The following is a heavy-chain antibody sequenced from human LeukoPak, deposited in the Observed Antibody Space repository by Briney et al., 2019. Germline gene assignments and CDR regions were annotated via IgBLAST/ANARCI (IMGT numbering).Heavy chain of an antibody. CDR1: GGSISSYY. CDR3: AREYSSQLPGPGHFDY. V-gene: IGHV4-59*01. Sequence: PSETLSLTCTVSGGSISSYYWSWIRQPPGKGLEWIGYIYYSGSTNYNPSLKSRVTISVDTSKNQFSLKLSSVTAADTAVYYCAREYSSQLPGPGHFDYWGQGTLVTVSS. CDR2: IYYSGST. J-gene: IGHJ4*02. D-gene: IGHD6-19*01.